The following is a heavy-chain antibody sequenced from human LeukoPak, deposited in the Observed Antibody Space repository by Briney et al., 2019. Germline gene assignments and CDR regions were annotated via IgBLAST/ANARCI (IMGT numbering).Heavy chain of an antibody. CDR3: ARDFYSSGLKFDY. CDR1: GFTFSIYE. D-gene: IGHD6-19*01. Sequence: GGSLRLSCAASGFTFSIYEMNWFRQAPGKGLEWVSYISSSGSTIYYAASVKGRFTLSRDNAKNSLYLQMNSLRAEDTAVYYCARDFYSSGLKFDYWGQGTLVTVSS. J-gene: IGHJ4*02. V-gene: IGHV3-48*03. CDR2: ISSSGSTI.